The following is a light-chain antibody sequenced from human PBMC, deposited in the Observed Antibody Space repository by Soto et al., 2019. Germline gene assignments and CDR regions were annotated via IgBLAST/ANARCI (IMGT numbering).Light chain of an antibody. V-gene: IGKV3-11*01. CDR2: DAS. CDR3: QQRSNWPPGYT. J-gene: IGKJ2*01. Sequence: EIVLTQSPATLSLSPGERATLSCRASQSVSSYLAWYQQKPGQAPRLLIYDASNRATGIPARFRGSGSGTDFTLTISSLEPEDFAVYYCQQRSNWPPGYTFGQGTKLGIK. CDR1: QSVSSY.